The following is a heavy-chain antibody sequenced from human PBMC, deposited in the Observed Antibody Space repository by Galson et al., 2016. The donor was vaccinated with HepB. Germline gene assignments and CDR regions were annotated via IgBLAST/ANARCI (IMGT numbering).Heavy chain of an antibody. CDR3: ARGYPLVDY. Sequence: SLRLSCAASGFIFSSYSMNWVRQAPGKGLECVSSISDSASYVYYADSVKGRFTISRDNAKNSLYLQMNSLRAEDTAVYYCARGYPLVDYWGQGTLVTVSS. V-gene: IGHV3-21*01. CDR1: GFIFSSYS. D-gene: IGHD1-26*01. CDR2: ISDSASYV. J-gene: IGHJ4*02.